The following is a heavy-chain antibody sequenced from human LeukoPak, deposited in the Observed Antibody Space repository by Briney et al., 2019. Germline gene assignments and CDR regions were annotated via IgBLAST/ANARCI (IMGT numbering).Heavy chain of an antibody. CDR3: ATVYSSSWYSWFDP. CDR1: GYTLTELS. CDR2: FDPEDGET. J-gene: IGHJ5*02. Sequence: ASVTVSFKVSGYTLTELSMHWVRQAPGKGREWMGGFDPEDGETIYAQKFQGRVTMTEDTSTDTAYMELSSLRSEDTAVYYCATVYSSSWYSWFDPWGQGTLVTVSS. D-gene: IGHD6-13*01. V-gene: IGHV1-24*01.